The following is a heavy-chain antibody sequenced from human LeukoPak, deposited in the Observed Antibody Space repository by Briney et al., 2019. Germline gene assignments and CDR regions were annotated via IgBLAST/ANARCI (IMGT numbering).Heavy chain of an antibody. V-gene: IGHV4-4*02. CDR2: VNLQGST. Sequence: GSLRLSCAASGFSVGTNSMSWVRQPPGKGLEWIGEVNLQGSTNYNPSLMGRVAISVDMSENHISLQLTSVTAADTAVYYCARVRDYGDYVSLWFDPWGQGTLVTVPS. D-gene: IGHD4-17*01. CDR3: ARVRDYGDYVSLWFDP. CDR1: GFSVGTNS. J-gene: IGHJ5*02.